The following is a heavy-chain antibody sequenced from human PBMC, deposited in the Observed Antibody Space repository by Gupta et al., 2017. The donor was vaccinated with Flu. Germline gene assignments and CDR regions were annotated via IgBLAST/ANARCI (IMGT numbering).Heavy chain of an antibody. CDR2: VNPKSGGT. V-gene: IGHV1-2*02. CDR1: GYSFIDYY. D-gene: IGHD3-10*01. Sequence: QVQLVQSGAEVKKPGASVKFSCKASGYSFIDYYIHWVRQAPGHGLEWMGWVNPKSGGTYYPQKFQGRVTMASDTSITTAYMELSSLTSDDTAVYYCAKEIDGSGWFESWGQGTLVTVSS. J-gene: IGHJ5*01. CDR3: AKEIDGSGWFES.